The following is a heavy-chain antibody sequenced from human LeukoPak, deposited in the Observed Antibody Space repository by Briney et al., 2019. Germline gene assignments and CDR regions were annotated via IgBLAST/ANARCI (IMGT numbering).Heavy chain of an antibody. V-gene: IGHV4-59*08. D-gene: IGHD3-10*01. J-gene: IGHJ6*03. Sequence: SETLSLTCTVSGASIRSYFWTWMRRSPGKGLEWIGYISNIGTTSYNPSLKRRVTISRDTSKNQFSLRLSSVTAADTAVYYCARGALLDRYDSGTYYYYFYMDVWGKGTTVTISS. CDR2: ISNIGTT. CDR1: GASIRSYF. CDR3: ARGALLDRYDSGTYYYYFYMDV.